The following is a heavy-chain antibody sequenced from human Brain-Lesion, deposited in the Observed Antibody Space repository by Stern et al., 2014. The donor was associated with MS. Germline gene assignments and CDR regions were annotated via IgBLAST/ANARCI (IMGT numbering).Heavy chain of an antibody. CDR1: GYTLTELS. Sequence: VQLVESGAEVKKPGASVKVSCKVSGYTLTELSMHWVRQAPRKGLYWMGGFDPEDGETIYAQKFQGRVTMTEDTSTDTAYMELSSLRSEDTAVYYCATLSPGAGGNYYRHFDYWGQGTLVTVSS. CDR2: FDPEDGET. J-gene: IGHJ4*02. CDR3: ATLSPGAGGNYYRHFDY. V-gene: IGHV1-24*01. D-gene: IGHD1-26*01.